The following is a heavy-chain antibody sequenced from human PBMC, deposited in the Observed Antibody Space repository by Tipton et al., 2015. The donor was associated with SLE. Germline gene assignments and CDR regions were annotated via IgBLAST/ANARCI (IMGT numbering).Heavy chain of an antibody. Sequence: QLVQSGGGVVKPGGSLRLSCAASGFSFTSYGMHWVRQAPGKGLEWVAFIHYDGTNKYYADSAKGRFTISRDNANDTLLLQMNRLRPDDTAVYYCAIGGATSAGYWGQGTLVSVSS. CDR1: GFSFTSYG. D-gene: IGHD2-2*01. CDR3: AIGGATSAGY. J-gene: IGHJ4*02. CDR2: IHYDGTNK. V-gene: IGHV3-30*02.